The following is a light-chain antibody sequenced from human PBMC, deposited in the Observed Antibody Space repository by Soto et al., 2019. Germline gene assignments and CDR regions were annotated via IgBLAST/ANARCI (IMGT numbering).Light chain of an antibody. J-gene: IGLJ1*01. V-gene: IGLV2-14*01. Sequence: QSVLPQPASVSGSPGQSITISCTGTSSDGGAYNFVSWYQHHPDKAPKLMISEVSNRPSGVSDRFSGSKSGNTASLTISGLQAEYEDDYFCASLTTTSFVFGTGTKVTVL. CDR2: EVS. CDR3: ASLTTTSFV. CDR1: SSDGGAYNF.